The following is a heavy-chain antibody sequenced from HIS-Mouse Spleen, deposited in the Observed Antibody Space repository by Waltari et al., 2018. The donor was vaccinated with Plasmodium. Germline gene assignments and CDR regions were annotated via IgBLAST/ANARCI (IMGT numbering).Heavy chain of an antibody. CDR2: IYYSGRT. Sequence: QLQLQESGPGLVKPSETLSLTCTVSGGSISSSSYYWGWIRQPPGKGLEWIGSIYYSGRTYHNPALKSRGTISVDTSKNQFSLKLSSVTAADTAVYYCARDRITGTSYFDYWGQGTLVTVSS. D-gene: IGHD1-7*01. V-gene: IGHV4-39*07. J-gene: IGHJ4*02. CDR1: GGSISSSSYY. CDR3: ARDRITGTSYFDY.